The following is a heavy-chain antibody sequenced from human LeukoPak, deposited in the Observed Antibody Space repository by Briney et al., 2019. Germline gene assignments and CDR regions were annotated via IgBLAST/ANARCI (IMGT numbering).Heavy chain of an antibody. CDR3: ATLTHIVVVPTSLHGAFDI. CDR1: GYSISGGSY. CDR2: FYRGGST. J-gene: IGHJ3*02. Sequence: PSETLSLTCAVSGYSISGGSYWGWIRQSPGKGLEWIGSFYRGGSTYYNPSLKSRVTISVDTSKNQFSLKLSSVTAADTAVYYCATLTHIVVVPTSLHGAFDIWDQGTMVTVYS. D-gene: IGHD2-2*01. V-gene: IGHV4-38-2*01.